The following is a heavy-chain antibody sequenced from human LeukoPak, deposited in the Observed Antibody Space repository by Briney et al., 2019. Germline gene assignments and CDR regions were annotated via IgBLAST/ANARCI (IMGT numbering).Heavy chain of an antibody. J-gene: IGHJ6*02. V-gene: IGHV3-30-3*01. CDR1: GFTFSSYA. CDR3: ASQGGMDV. Sequence: GGSLRLSCAASGFTFSSYAMHWVRQAPGKGLEWVAVISYDGSNKYYADSVKGRFTISRDNAKSSVYLQMNSLRAEDTAVYYCASQGGMDVWGQGTTVTVSS. CDR2: ISYDGSNK.